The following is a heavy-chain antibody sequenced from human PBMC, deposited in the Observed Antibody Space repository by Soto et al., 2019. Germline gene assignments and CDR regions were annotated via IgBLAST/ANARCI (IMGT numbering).Heavy chain of an antibody. V-gene: IGHV4-59*01. CDR3: ARVYYDILTGYYTIDY. J-gene: IGHJ4*02. Sequence: SETLSLTCTGSCGSISSYYWSWIRQPPGKGLEWIGYIYYSGSTNYNPSLKSRVTISVDTSKNQFSLKLSSVTAADTAVYYCARVYYDILTGYYTIDYWGQGTLVIVSS. D-gene: IGHD3-9*01. CDR2: IYYSGST. CDR1: CGSISSYY.